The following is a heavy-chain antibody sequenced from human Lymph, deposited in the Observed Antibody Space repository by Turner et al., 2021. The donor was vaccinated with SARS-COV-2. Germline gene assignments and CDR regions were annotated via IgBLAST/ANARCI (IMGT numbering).Heavy chain of an antibody. CDR2: FDPEDGAT. CDR1: GYTLTELS. D-gene: IGHD6-19*01. V-gene: IGHV1-24*01. J-gene: IGHJ6*02. CDR3: ATDRKKWLVQTGDGMDV. Sequence: QVQLVQSGAEVKKPGASVKVSCKVCGYTLTELSMHWVRQAPGKGLEWMGGFDPEDGATIYAQKFQGRVTMTEDTSIDTVYMELSTLRSEDTAVYYCATDRKKWLVQTGDGMDVWGQGTTVTVSS.